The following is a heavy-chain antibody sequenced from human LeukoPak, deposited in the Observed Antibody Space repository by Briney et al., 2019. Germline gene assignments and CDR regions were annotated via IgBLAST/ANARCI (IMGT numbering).Heavy chain of an antibody. V-gene: IGHV3-30*18. CDR1: GFTFSSYG. Sequence: GGSLRLSCAASGFTFSSYGMHWVRQAPGKGLEWVAVISYDGSNKYYADSVKGRFTISRDNSKNTLYLQMNSLRAEDTAVYYCAKEIWPTVTTPGHTHFDYWGQGTLVTVSS. D-gene: IGHD4-17*01. J-gene: IGHJ4*02. CDR2: ISYDGSNK. CDR3: AKEIWPTVTTPGHTHFDY.